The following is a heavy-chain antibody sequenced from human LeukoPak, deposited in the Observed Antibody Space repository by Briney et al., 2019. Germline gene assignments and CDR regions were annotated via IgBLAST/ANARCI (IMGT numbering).Heavy chain of an antibody. V-gene: IGHV3-21*01. CDR3: ARGGRSSSGSGDY. D-gene: IGHD6-6*01. J-gene: IGHJ4*02. CDR1: GFTFRDYG. Sequence: PGGSLRLSCTGSGFTFRDYGMSWVRQTPGKGLEWVSSISSSSSYIYYADSVKGRFTISRDNAKNSLYLQMNSLRAEDTAVYYCARGGRSSSGSGDYWGQGTLVTVSS. CDR2: ISSSSSYI.